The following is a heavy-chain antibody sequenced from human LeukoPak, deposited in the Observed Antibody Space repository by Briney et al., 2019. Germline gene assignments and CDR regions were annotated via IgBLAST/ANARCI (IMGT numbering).Heavy chain of an antibody. CDR1: GGSFSGYN. V-gene: IGHV4-34*01. CDR3: TRDGDNADAFDI. D-gene: IGHD5-24*01. J-gene: IGHJ3*02. CDR2: INHRGGT. Sequence: SETLSLTCAVYGGSFSGYNWSWIRQPPGKGLEWIGEINHRGGTNYNPSLKSRVTISVDTSKNQFSLKVTSVTAADTAVYYCTRDGDNADAFDIWGQGTMVTVSS.